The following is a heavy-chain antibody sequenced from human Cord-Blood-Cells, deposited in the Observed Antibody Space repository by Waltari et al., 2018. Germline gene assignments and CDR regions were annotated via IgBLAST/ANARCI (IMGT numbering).Heavy chain of an antibody. J-gene: IGHJ4*02. D-gene: IGHD4-17*01. Sequence: QLQLQESGPGLVKPSETLSFTCTVPGGSISISSYYWGWIRQPPGKGLEWIGSIYYSGSTYYNPSLKSRVTISVDTSKNQFSLKLSSVTAADTAVYYCASRLIYGDYVGPDYWGQGTLVTVSS. CDR2: IYYSGST. V-gene: IGHV4-39*01. CDR1: GGSISISSYY. CDR3: ASRLIYGDYVGPDY.